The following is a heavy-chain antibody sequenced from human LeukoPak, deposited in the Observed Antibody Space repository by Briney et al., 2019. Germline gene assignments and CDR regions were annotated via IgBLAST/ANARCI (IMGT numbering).Heavy chain of an antibody. CDR2: ISYDGSNK. V-gene: IGHV3-30-3*01. D-gene: IGHD3-3*01. CDR3: ARDRQRFLEYLFS. CDR1: GFIFSDYA. J-gene: IGHJ1*01. Sequence: GGSLRLSCAGAGFIFSDYAMHWVRQAPGKGLEWVAVISYDGSNKYYADSVRGRFTITRDNSKNTLYLQMNSLRAEDTAVYYCARDRQRFLEYLFSWGQGTLVTVSS.